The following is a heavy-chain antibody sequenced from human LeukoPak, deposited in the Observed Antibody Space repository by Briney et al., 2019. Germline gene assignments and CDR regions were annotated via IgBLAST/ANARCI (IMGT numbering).Heavy chain of an antibody. J-gene: IGHJ5*02. CDR3: AKSGSSSWWSNWFDP. Sequence: GGSLRLSCAASGFTFSSYAMSWVRQAPGKGLEWVSAISGSGGSTYYADSVKGRFTISRDNSKNTLYLQMNSLRAEDTAVYYCAKSGSSSWWSNWFDPWGQGTLVTVPS. D-gene: IGHD6-13*01. CDR2: ISGSGGST. CDR1: GFTFSSYA. V-gene: IGHV3-23*01.